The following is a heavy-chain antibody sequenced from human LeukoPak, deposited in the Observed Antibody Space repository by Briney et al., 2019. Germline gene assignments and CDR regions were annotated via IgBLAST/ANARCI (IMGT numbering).Heavy chain of an antibody. D-gene: IGHD1-20*01. CDR3: AREGYKWNDVSPVY. CDR2: ISYDGSNK. CDR1: GVTFSSYA. V-gene: IGHV3-30*11. J-gene: IGHJ4*02. Sequence: GGSLRLSCAAPGVTFSSYAMHSVREALGEGRESVAVISYDGSNKYYADSVKGRFTISSDNSKNTMYLQMSSLRAEDTAVYNCAREGYKWNDVSPVYWGQGTLVTVSS.